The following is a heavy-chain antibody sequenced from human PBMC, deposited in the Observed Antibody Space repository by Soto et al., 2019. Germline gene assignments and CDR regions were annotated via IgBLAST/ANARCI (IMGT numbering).Heavy chain of an antibody. CDR3: ARSAITLFGVVSIPPHYYSEMDV. CDR2: IIPIFGIG. Sequence: QVQLVQSGAEVKKPGSSAKVSCKASGGTFNRYAISWVRQAPGQGLEWMGGIIPIFGIGNDAQRFQGRVTITADESTGTAYMELSSLRSEDTGVYYCARSAITLFGVVSIPPHYYSEMDVWGQGTTVTVSS. J-gene: IGHJ6*02. V-gene: IGHV1-69*01. CDR1: GGTFNRYA. D-gene: IGHD3-3*01.